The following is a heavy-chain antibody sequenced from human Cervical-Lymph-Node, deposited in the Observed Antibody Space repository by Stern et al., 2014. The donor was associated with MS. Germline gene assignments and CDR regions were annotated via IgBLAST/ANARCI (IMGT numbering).Heavy chain of an antibody. D-gene: IGHD6-19*01. J-gene: IGHJ3*02. CDR1: GGSISGHY. Sequence: QLQLQESGPGLVKPSETLSLTCSVSGGSISGHYWSWIRLPPGKGLEWLGYIYYSGSTTYTPSLKSRVTISLETSKNQFSLRVNSVTAADTAVYYCARVGSSADHDAFDIWGQGTTGSVSS. CDR3: ARVGSSADHDAFDI. CDR2: IYYSGST. V-gene: IGHV4-59*11.